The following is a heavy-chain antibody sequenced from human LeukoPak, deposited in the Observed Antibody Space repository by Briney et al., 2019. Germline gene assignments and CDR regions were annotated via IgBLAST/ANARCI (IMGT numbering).Heavy chain of an antibody. V-gene: IGHV1-46*01. J-gene: IGHJ5*02. CDR3: ARDPEQTQWLQGFDP. CDR1: GYTFTSYY. Sequence: ASVKVSCKASGYTFTSYYIHWVRQAPGQGLEWMGIINPSSGSTSSAQKFQGRVTMTRDTSTSTVYMELSSLISEDTAVYYCARDPEQTQWLQGFDPWGQGTLVTVSS. CDR2: INPSSGST. D-gene: IGHD6-19*01.